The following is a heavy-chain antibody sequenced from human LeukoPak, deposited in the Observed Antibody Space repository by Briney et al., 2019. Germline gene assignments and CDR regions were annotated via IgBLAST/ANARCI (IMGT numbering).Heavy chain of an antibody. J-gene: IGHJ4*02. Sequence: ASVKVSCKASGGTFSSYAISWVRQAPGQGLEWMGGIIPIFGTANYAQKFQGRVTITADESTSTAYMELSSLRSEDTAVYYCARDQTSYVVVAAAMKDWGQGTLVTVSS. CDR2: IIPIFGTA. CDR1: GGTFSSYA. CDR3: ARDQTSYVVVAAAMKD. D-gene: IGHD2-2*01. V-gene: IGHV1-69*13.